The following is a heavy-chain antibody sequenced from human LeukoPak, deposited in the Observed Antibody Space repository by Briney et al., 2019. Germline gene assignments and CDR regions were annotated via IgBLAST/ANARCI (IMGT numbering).Heavy chain of an antibody. CDR2: ISAYNGNT. J-gene: IGHJ6*03. CDR3: ARGLAPYSYEYSGHDPYYYYNMDV. V-gene: IGHV1-18*01. CDR1: GYTFTSYG. D-gene: IGHD3-22*01. Sequence: ASVKVSCKASGYTFTSYGISWVRQAPGQGLEWMGWISAYNGNTNYAQKLQGRVTMPTDTSTSTAYMELSSLSSEDTAVYSCARGLAPYSYEYSGHDPYYYYNMDVWGKGTTVIISS.